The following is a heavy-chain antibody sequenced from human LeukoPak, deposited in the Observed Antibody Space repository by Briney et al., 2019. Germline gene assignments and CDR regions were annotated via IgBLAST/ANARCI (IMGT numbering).Heavy chain of an antibody. V-gene: IGHV3-9*01. CDR3: AKGYGSNYYHGMDV. CDR1: GFIFDDYA. CDR2: ISWNSGSI. Sequence: GGSLRLSYAVSGFIFDDYAMHWVRQAPGKGLEWVSGISWNSGSIGYADSVKGRFTISRDNAKNSLYLQMNSLRAEDTALYYCAKGYGSNYYHGMDVWGQGTTVTVSS. J-gene: IGHJ6*02. D-gene: IGHD4-17*01.